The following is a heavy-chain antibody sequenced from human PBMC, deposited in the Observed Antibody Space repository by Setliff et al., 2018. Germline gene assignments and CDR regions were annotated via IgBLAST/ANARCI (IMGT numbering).Heavy chain of an antibody. D-gene: IGHD6-19*01. J-gene: IGHJ4*01. Sequence: SVKVSCKASGGFSTHAISWVRQVPGQGLEWMGGIIPILGTTDYARNFQGRVTITTDESTSSAYLEMSNLRSEDTAVYYCASALIRRVAVAGKSQFDYWGQGTLVTVS. CDR2: IIPILGTT. V-gene: IGHV1-69*05. CDR3: ASALIRRVAVAGKSQFDY. CDR1: GGFSTHA.